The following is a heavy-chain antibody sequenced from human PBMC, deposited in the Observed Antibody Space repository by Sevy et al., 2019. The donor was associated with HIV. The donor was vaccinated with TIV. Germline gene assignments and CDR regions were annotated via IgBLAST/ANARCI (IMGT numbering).Heavy chain of an antibody. J-gene: IGHJ4*02. Sequence: SETLSLTCAVSGYSITSGHYWGWIRQPPVKGLEWIGIIYHDGSTYYNPSLKSRVTISVDTSKNQFSLKVTSVTAADTAMYYCARLRTGESRLFDYWGQRTLVTVSS. CDR3: ARLRTGESRLFDY. CDR1: GYSITSGHY. CDR2: IYHDGST. V-gene: IGHV4-38-2*01. D-gene: IGHD2-21*01.